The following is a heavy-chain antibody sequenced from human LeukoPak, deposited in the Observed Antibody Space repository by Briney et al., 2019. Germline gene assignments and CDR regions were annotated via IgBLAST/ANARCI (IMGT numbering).Heavy chain of an antibody. J-gene: IGHJ6*02. V-gene: IGHV1-24*01. CDR3: ATDRTARYCSSTSCQNYYYYGMDV. CDR2: FDPEDGET. D-gene: IGHD2-2*01. Sequence: ASVTVSFTVSGYTLTELSMHWVRQAPGKGLEWMGGFDPEDGETIYAQKFQGRVTMTEDTSTDTAYMELSSLRSEDTAVYYCATDRTARYCSSTSCQNYYYYGMDVWGQGTMVTVSS. CDR1: GYTLTELS.